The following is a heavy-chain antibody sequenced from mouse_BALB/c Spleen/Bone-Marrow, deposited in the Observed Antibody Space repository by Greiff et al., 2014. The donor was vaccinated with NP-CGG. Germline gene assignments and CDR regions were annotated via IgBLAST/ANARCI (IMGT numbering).Heavy chain of an antibody. Sequence: VQLQQSGAELVRSGASAKLSCTASGFNIKDYYMHWVKQRPEQGLEWIGWIDPENGDTEYAPKFQGKATMTADTSSNTAYLQLSSLTSEDPAVYYGNAAVTTAAWFTYWGQGTLVTVSA. J-gene: IGHJ3*01. D-gene: IGHD1-2*01. CDR2: IDPENGDT. V-gene: IGHV14-4*02. CDR3: NAAVTTAAWFTY. CDR1: GFNIKDYY.